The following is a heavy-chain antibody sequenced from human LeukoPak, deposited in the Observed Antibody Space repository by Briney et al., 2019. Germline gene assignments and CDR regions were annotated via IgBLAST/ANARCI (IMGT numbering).Heavy chain of an antibody. Sequence: ASVKVSCKAFGYTFTGYWMHWVRQAPGQGPEWMGVISPSGGSTIYAQKFKGRVTLTRDMSTSTDYLELSSLRSEDTALYYCARTVAGPFDYWGQGTLVTVSS. CDR1: GYTFTGYW. CDR3: ARTVAGPFDY. D-gene: IGHD6-19*01. J-gene: IGHJ4*02. V-gene: IGHV1-46*01. CDR2: ISPSGGST.